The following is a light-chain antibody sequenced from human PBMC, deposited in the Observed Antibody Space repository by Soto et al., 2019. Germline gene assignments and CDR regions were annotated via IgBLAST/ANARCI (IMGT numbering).Light chain of an antibody. CDR3: QQRNDWRRGT. V-gene: IGKV3-11*01. CDR2: DAS. Sequence: ELVLTQSPATLSLSPGERATLSCRASQSVSSYLAWYQQKPGQAPSLLIYDASYRATGVPARFSGSGSGTDFTLTISSLEPEDFAVYYCQQRNDWRRGTFGQGTRLEIK. J-gene: IGKJ5*01. CDR1: QSVSSY.